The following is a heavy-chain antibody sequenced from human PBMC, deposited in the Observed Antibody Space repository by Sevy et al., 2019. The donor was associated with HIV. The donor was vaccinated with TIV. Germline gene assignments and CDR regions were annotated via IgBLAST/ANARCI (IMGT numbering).Heavy chain of an antibody. CDR2: ITPVLGTT. Sequence: ASVKVSCKASGGTFSSYIVSWVRQAPGQGLEWMGGITPVLGTTNYAHKFQGRVTITADESTSTVYMEMSRLKSEDTAVYYCARWSISIDYWSQGTLVTVSS. J-gene: IGHJ4*02. CDR3: ARWSISIDY. CDR1: GGTFSSYI. V-gene: IGHV1-69*13.